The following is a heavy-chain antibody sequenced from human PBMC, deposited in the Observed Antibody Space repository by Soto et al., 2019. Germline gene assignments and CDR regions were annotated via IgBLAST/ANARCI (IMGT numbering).Heavy chain of an antibody. CDR3: ARVVKAGDYGDYGRYYFDS. D-gene: IGHD4-17*01. V-gene: IGHV1-18*04. J-gene: IGHJ4*01. CDR1: GYTFTTYG. CDR2: ISAYSGNT. Sequence: QVQLVQSGAEVKKPGASVKVSCKASGYTFTTYGITWVRQAPGQGLEGMGWISAYSGNTNYAQKRQGRLTVTTDPSTNTAYMDLRSLRSDDTAVYYCARVVKAGDYGDYGRYYFDSWGHGTLVTVSS.